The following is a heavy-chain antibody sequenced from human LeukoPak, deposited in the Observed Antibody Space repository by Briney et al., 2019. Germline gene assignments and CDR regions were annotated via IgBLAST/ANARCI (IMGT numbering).Heavy chain of an antibody. V-gene: IGHV4-34*08. CDR1: GFTFSSDS. J-gene: IGHJ5*02. Sequence: PGGSLRLSCVASGFTFSSDSMSWVRQPPGKGLEWIGEINHSGSTNYNPSLKSRVTISVDTSKNQFSLKLSSVTAADTAVYYCATRGSEGNWFDPWGQGTLVTVSS. CDR2: INHSGST. CDR3: ATRGSEGNWFDP.